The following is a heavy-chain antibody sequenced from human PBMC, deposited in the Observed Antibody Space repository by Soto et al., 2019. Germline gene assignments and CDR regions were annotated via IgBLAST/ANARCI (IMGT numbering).Heavy chain of an antibody. D-gene: IGHD3-16*01. V-gene: IGHV3-21*01. CDR2: ITVGSFHI. CDR3: SRSPEVGVRGAY. J-gene: IGHJ4*02. CDR1: GSPSSAFT. Sequence: EVQLVESGGGLLRPGGPLERSGQASGSPSSAFTTTWFGQAPGKGLEWVSSITVGSFHIYQPNSMKGRFTISRDDAKNSVYLQIDSLRDEDTALYYCSRSPEVGVRGAYWGQGTLVTVSS.